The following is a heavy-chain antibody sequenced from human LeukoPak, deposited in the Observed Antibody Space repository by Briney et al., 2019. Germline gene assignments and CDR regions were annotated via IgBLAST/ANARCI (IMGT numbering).Heavy chain of an antibody. J-gene: IGHJ4*02. Sequence: GRSLRLSCAASGFTFINYGMNWVRQAPGKGLEWVAVIWYDGSNKYYADSVKGRFTISRDNSKNTLYLQMNSLRAEDTAVYYCARGVRASGNFDYEGQGKRVIVSS. CDR3: ARGVRASGNFDY. V-gene: IGHV3-33*01. CDR2: IWYDGSNK. D-gene: IGHD3-10*01. CDR1: GFTFINYG.